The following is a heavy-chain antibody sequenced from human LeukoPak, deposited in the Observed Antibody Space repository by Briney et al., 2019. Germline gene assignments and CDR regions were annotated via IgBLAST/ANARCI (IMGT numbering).Heavy chain of an antibody. CDR2: IYYSGST. CDR3: ARGGWHRDY. CDR1: GGSMSSFY. Sequence: SETLSLTCTVSGGSMSSFYWSWIRQPPGKGLEWIGYIYYSGSTNYNPSLKSRVTISIDTSKNQFSLKLSSVTAADTAVYYCARGGWHRDYWGQGTLVTVSS. D-gene: IGHD6-19*01. J-gene: IGHJ4*02. V-gene: IGHV4-59*01.